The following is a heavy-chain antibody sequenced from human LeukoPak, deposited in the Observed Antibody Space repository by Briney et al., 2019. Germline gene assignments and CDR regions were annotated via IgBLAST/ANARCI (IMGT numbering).Heavy chain of an antibody. J-gene: IGHJ4*02. CDR1: GGSISSSNW. CDR3: ARDPRGYSGYPVFDY. V-gene: IGHV4-4*02. Sequence: PSGTLSLTCAVSGGSISSSNWWSWVRQPPGKGLEWIGEIYHSGSTNYNPSLKSRVTISVDESKNQFSLKLSSVTAADTAVYYCARDPRGYSGYPVFDYWGQGTLVTVSS. CDR2: IYHSGST. D-gene: IGHD5-12*01.